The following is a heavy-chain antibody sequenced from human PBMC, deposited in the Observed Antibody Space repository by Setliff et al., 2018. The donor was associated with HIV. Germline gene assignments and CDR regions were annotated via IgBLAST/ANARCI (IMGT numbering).Heavy chain of an antibody. CDR1: GYTFTSYY. J-gene: IGHJ4*02. V-gene: IGHV1-18*04. CDR2: ISPKYGGT. Sequence: ASAKVSCKASGYTFTSYYIHWVRQAPGHGFQWMGWISPKYGGTNYAQKLQGRVTMTTDTSTSMAYMELRSLRSDDTAVFYCARDHRTQRNIAARQGVDYWGQGTLVTVPQ. CDR3: ARDHRTQRNIAARQGVDY. D-gene: IGHD6-6*01.